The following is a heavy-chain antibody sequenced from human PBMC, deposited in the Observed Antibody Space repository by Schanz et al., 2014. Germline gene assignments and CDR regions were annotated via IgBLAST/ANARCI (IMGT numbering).Heavy chain of an antibody. CDR3: AKDPHKDYGGKPQALDI. Sequence: EVQLVESGGGLVKSGGSLRLSCAASGFTFNNYDMNWVRLVPGKGLECVSGISGGGGSAYYADSVKGRFTISRDNTKNSVFLQMNSLRAEDTALYYCAKDPHKDYGGKPQALDIWGQGTMVTVSS. CDR1: GFTFNNYD. CDR2: ISGGGGSA. D-gene: IGHD4-17*01. J-gene: IGHJ3*02. V-gene: IGHV3-23*04.